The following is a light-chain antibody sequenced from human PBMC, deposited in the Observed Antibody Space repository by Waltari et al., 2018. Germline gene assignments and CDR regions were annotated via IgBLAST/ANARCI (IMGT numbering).Light chain of an antibody. CDR2: LGS. CDR3: MQALQTPWT. J-gene: IGKJ1*01. CDR1: QSLLHSNGYNY. Sequence: DIVMTQSPLSLPVTPGEPASISCRSSQSLLHSNGYNYLDWYLQKPGQSPQLLIYLGSNRASGVPDRFRGSGSGTDFTLKSSRVEAGDVGVYYCMQALQTPWTFGQGTKVEIK. V-gene: IGKV2-28*01.